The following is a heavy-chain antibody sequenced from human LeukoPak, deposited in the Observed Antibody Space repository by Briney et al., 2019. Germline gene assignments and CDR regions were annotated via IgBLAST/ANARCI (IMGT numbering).Heavy chain of an antibody. J-gene: IGHJ4*02. Sequence: SETLSLTCSVSAGSISSSSWWSWVRQSPVKGLEWIGEIYLYGTTNYNPSLKSRVTMSVDTSKNQFSLKLSSVTAADTAVYYCARVSGLQLRYFDWLDYWGQGTLVTVSS. V-gene: IGHV4-4*02. CDR3: ARVSGLQLRYFDWLDY. CDR2: IYLYGTT. CDR1: AGSISSSSW. D-gene: IGHD3-9*01.